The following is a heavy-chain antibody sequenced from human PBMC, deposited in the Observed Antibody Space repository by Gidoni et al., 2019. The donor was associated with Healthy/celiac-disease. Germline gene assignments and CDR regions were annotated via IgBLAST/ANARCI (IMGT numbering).Heavy chain of an antibody. CDR1: GFTFSSYW. V-gene: IGHV3-74*01. J-gene: IGHJ6*02. Sequence: EVQLVESGGGLVQPGGSLRLSCAASGFTFSSYWMHWVRQAPGKGLVWASRINSDGSSTSYADSVKGRFTISRDNAKNTLYLQMNSLRAEDTAVYYCASSPGYSSGWGHYYYYGMDVWGQGTTVTVSS. D-gene: IGHD6-19*01. CDR3: ASSPGYSSGWGHYYYYGMDV. CDR2: INSDGSST.